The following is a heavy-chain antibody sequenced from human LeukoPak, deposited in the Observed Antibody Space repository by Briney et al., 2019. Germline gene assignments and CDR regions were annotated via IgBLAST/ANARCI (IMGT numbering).Heavy chain of an antibody. V-gene: IGHV3-33*01. CDR2: IWYDGSNK. CDR1: GFTFRNHG. J-gene: IGHJ4*02. Sequence: GGSLRLSCAASGFTFRNHGMHWIRQAPGKGLERVAIIWYDGSNKYYADSLNGRFTISRDNSKNTLYLQMNSLRDDDTAVYYCVRDRGALQYFDYWGQGTLVTVSS. D-gene: IGHD5-24*01. CDR3: VRDRGALQYFDY.